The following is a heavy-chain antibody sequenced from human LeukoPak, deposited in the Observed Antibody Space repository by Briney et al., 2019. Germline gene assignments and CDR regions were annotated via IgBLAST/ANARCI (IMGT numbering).Heavy chain of an antibody. V-gene: IGHV1-18*01. CDR3: ARWIAVASYYYYYMDV. Sequence: ASVKVSCKASGYTFTTYGISWVRQAPGQGLEWMGWISAYNGNTNYAQKLQGRVTMTTDTSTSTAYMELRSLRSDDTAVYYCARWIAVASYYYYYMDVWGKGTTVTISS. CDR2: ISAYNGNT. J-gene: IGHJ6*03. CDR1: GYTFTTYG. D-gene: IGHD6-19*01.